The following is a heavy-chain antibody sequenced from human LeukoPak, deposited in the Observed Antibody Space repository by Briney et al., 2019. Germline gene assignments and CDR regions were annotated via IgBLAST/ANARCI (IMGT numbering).Heavy chain of an antibody. V-gene: IGHV4-34*01. CDR1: GGSFSRYY. CDR3: ARGLSHQEPFNFGY. Sequence: SEALSLTCAVYGGSFSRYYWSWIRQPPGKGLEWIGEINHSGSTNYNPSLKSRVTISVDTSKNQFSLKLSSVTAADTAVYYCARGLSHQEPFNFGYWGQGTLVTVSS. J-gene: IGHJ4*02. CDR2: INHSGST.